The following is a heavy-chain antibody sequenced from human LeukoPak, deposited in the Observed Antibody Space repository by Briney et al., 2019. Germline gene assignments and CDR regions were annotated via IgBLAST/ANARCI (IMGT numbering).Heavy chain of an antibody. Sequence: GGFLRLSCAASGFTFSSYAMSWVRQAPGNGLEWVSAISGSGGSTYYADSVKGRFTISRDNSKNTLHLQMNSLRAEDTAVYYCAKDHWEWLVPYFDYWGQGTLVTVSS. V-gene: IGHV3-23*01. CDR3: AKDHWEWLVPYFDY. CDR2: ISGSGGST. J-gene: IGHJ4*02. CDR1: GFTFSSYA. D-gene: IGHD6-19*01.